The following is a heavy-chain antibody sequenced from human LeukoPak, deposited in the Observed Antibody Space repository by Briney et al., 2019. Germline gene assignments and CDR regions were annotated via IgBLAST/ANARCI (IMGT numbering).Heavy chain of an antibody. CDR1: GFTFSSYG. V-gene: IGHV3-23*01. CDR2: ISGSGGST. Sequence: GGSLRLSCAAAGFTFSSYGMSWVRQAAGKGLEWVAAISGSGGSTYYADSVKGRFTISRDNSKNTLYLQMNSLRAEDTAVYYCARGRDGYNLVDAFDIWGQGIMVIVSS. J-gene: IGHJ3*02. CDR3: ARGRDGYNLVDAFDI. D-gene: IGHD5-24*01.